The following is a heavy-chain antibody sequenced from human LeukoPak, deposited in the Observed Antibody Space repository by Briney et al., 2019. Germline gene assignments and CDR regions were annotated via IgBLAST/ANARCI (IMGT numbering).Heavy chain of an antibody. CDR1: GYTLTGYY. CDR3: ARKPMVRGVIHAFDI. Sequence: ASVKVSCKASGYTLTGYYMHWVRQAPGQGLEWMGWINPNSGGTNYAQKFQGRVTMTRDTSISTAYMELSRLRSDDTAVYYCARKPMVRGVIHAFDIWGQGTMVTVSS. J-gene: IGHJ3*02. CDR2: INPNSGGT. V-gene: IGHV1-2*02. D-gene: IGHD3-10*01.